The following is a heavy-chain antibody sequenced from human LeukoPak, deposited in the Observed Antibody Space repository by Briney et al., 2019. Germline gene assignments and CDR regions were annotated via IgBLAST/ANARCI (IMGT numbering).Heavy chain of an antibody. CDR2: VNHSGST. Sequence: SETLSLTCGVYGGSFSDYYWSWIRQPPGKGLEWIGEVNHSGSTNYNPSLKSRVTISVDTSKNQFSLKLSSVTAADTAVYYCANIADEGAFDIWGQGTMVTVSS. CDR3: ANIADEGAFDI. D-gene: IGHD6-13*01. J-gene: IGHJ3*02. CDR1: GGSFSDYY. V-gene: IGHV4-34*01.